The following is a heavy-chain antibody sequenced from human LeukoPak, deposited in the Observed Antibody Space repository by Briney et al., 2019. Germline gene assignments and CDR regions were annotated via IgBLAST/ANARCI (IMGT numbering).Heavy chain of an antibody. Sequence: GGSLRLSCAASGFSFSNFWMGWVRQAPGKGLEWVANIKQDGSETYYVDSVKGRLTISRDNAKNSLYLQMNSLRAEDTAVYYCAKSPRKYSGYDLFDYWGQGTLVTVSS. D-gene: IGHD5-12*01. CDR3: AKSPRKYSGYDLFDY. V-gene: IGHV3-7*01. CDR2: IKQDGSET. J-gene: IGHJ4*02. CDR1: GFSFSNFW.